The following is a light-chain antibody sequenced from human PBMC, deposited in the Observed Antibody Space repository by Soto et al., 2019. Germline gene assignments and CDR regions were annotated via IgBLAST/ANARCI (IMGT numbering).Light chain of an antibody. V-gene: IGKV1-27*01. CDR2: AAS. CDR1: QDIKKF. J-gene: IGKJ1*01. CDR3: QKYDRAPAA. Sequence: DLQVTQSPSSLSASPGDRITITCRASQDIKKFLAWYQQKPEKVPHLLIYAASTLRPGVPSRFSGTASGTDFTLTIASLQPEDVATYYCQKYDRAPAAFGQGTKVDVK.